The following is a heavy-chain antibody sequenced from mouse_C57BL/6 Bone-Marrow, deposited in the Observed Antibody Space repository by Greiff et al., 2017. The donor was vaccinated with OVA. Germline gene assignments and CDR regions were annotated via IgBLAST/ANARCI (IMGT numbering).Heavy chain of an antibody. J-gene: IGHJ2*01. Sequence: EVKLVESGGGLVQPGGSLKLSCAASGFTFSDYYMYWVRQTPEKRLEWVAYISNGGGSTYYPDTVKGRFTISRDNAKNTLYLQMSRLKSEDTAMYYCARHPYCDYWGQGTTLTVSS. V-gene: IGHV5-12*01. CDR2: ISNGGGST. CDR1: GFTFSDYY. CDR3: ARHPYCDY.